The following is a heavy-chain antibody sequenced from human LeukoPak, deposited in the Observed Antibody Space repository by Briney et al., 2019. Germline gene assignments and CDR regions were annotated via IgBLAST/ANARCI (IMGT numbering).Heavy chain of an antibody. CDR1: GFTFSNYA. D-gene: IGHD5-12*01. J-gene: IGHJ4*02. Sequence: PGGSLRLSCGASGFTFSNYAMSWVRQAPGKGLEWVSGINDNGSTRFYAASVKGRFTSSRDNPKNTLYLQMNGLRVEDTAVYYCAKDVQTWPRFPDYWGQGTLVTVSS. CDR3: AKDVQTWPRFPDY. CDR2: INDNGSTR. V-gene: IGHV3-23*01.